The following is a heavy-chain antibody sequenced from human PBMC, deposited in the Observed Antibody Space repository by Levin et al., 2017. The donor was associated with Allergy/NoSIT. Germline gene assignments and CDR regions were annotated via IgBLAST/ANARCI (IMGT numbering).Heavy chain of an antibody. J-gene: IGHJ4*02. V-gene: IGHV4-31*03. CDR3: AREDGSTFDF. CDR1: GGSISGGGYH. CDR2: IYYSGST. Sequence: SETLSLTCTVSGGSISGGGYHWTWIRQHPEKGLEWIGYIYYSGSTFYNPSLKSRLMISVDTSKNQFSLNVSSVTAADTAVEYCAREDGSTFDFWGQGALVTVAS. D-gene: IGHD2-2*03.